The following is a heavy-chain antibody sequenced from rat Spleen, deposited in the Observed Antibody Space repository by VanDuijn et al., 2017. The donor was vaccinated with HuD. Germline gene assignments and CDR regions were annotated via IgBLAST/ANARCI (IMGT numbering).Heavy chain of an antibody. CDR1: GFSLTAYH. Sequence: QVQLKESGPGLVQPSQTLSLTCTVSGFSLTAYHVHWVRQPPGKGLEWMGIMWNDGDTSYDSVFKSRLSISRDTSKSQVFLKMNSLQTEDTAIYFCTRGQYYGYNSFAYWGQGTLVTVSS. J-gene: IGHJ3*01. CDR3: TRGQYYGYNSFAY. CDR2: MWNDGDT. V-gene: IGHV2-32*01. D-gene: IGHD1-9*01.